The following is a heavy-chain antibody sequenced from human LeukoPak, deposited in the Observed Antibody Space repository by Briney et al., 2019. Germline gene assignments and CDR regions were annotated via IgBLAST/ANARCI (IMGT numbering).Heavy chain of an antibody. CDR3: ARRRFVRGPDVVNPFDY. Sequence: SETLSLTCTVSGGSISSTFYYWGWIRQPPGKGLEWIGSINYSGSTYYNPSLKSRVTISVDTSKNQFSLKLSSVTAADTAVYHCARRRFVRGPDVVNPFDYWGQGTLVTVSS. J-gene: IGHJ4*02. CDR2: INYSGST. V-gene: IGHV4-39*01. CDR1: GGSISSTFYY. D-gene: IGHD2-8*01.